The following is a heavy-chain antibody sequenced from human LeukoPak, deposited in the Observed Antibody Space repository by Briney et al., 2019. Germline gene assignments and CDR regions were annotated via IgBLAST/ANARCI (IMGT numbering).Heavy chain of an antibody. Sequence: LGGSLRLSCAASGFTFSGYAMSWVRQAPGKGLEWVSVISGSGGRTYYADSVKGRFTISRDNSKNTLYLQMNSLRAEDTAVYHCARGAYNGGWHLDYWGQGSLVTVSS. CDR2: ISGSGGRT. D-gene: IGHD2-8*01. V-gene: IGHV3-23*01. CDR3: ARGAYNGGWHLDY. J-gene: IGHJ4*02. CDR1: GFTFSGYA.